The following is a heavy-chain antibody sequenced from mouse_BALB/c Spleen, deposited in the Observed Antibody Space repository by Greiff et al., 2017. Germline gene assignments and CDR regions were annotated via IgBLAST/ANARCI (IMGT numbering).Heavy chain of an antibody. D-gene: IGHD2-10*01. CDR3: ARRSYYGNYAY. J-gene: IGHJ3*01. CDR1: GFDFSRYW. V-gene: IGHV4-1*02. CDR2: INPDSSTI. Sequence: EVKVEESGGGLVQPGGSLKLSCAASGFDFSRYWMSWVRQAPGKGLEWIGEINPDSSTINYTPSLKDKFIISRDNAKNTLYLQMSKVRSEDTALYYCARRSYYGNYAYWGQGTLVTVSA.